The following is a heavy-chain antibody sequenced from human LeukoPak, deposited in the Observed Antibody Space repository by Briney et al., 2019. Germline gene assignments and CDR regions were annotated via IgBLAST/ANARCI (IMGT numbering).Heavy chain of an antibody. D-gene: IGHD3-22*01. V-gene: IGHV3-30*02. CDR3: AKGYYLYYFDY. Sequence: PGGSLRHSCAASGFTFRNYGMHWVRQSPGKGLEWVAFIRNDESNKYYADSVKGRFTISRENSKNTLYLEMNSLRAEDTAMYYCAKGYYLYYFDYWGQGTLVTVSS. CDR2: IRNDESNK. J-gene: IGHJ4*02. CDR1: GFTFRNYG.